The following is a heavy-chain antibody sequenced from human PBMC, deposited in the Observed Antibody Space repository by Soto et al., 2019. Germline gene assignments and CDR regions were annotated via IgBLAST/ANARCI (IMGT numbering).Heavy chain of an antibody. V-gene: IGHV1-46*01. D-gene: IGHD6-6*01. CDR2: INASGGST. Sequence: QVQLVQSGAEVKKPGASVKVSCKASGYTFTSYYMHWVRQAPGQGLEWMGIINASGGSTSYAQKFQGRVTMTRDPSTSTVYMELSSLSSEDRAVYYCAAVSIAARPFDYWGQGTLVTVSS. CDR1: GYTFTSYY. CDR3: AAVSIAARPFDY. J-gene: IGHJ4*02.